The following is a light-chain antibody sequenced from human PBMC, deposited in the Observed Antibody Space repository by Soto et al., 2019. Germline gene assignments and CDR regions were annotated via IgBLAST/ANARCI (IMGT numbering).Light chain of an antibody. J-gene: IGKJ4*01. CDR3: QQYNNWPPLT. CDR2: GAS. CDR1: QSVSSN. Sequence: EIVMTQSPATLSVSPGERATLSCRASQSVSSNLAGYQQKPGQAPRLLIYGASTRATGIPARFSGSGSGTGFTLTISSLQSEDFAVYYCQQYNNWPPLTFGGGTKVEIK. V-gene: IGKV3-15*01.